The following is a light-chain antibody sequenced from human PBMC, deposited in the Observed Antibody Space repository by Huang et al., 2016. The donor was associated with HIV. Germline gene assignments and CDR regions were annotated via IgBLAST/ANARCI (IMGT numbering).Light chain of an antibody. CDR3: QQRSTWPLT. CDR1: QSVGSS. V-gene: IGKV3-11*01. J-gene: IGKJ4*01. Sequence: PGGTGTISCKASQSVGSSVAWYQQRPGQSPRLLLYDTSNRAAGIPTRFSGSGSGTDFTLTISGLEAGDLGVFYCQQRSTWPLTFGGGTKVA. CDR2: DTS.